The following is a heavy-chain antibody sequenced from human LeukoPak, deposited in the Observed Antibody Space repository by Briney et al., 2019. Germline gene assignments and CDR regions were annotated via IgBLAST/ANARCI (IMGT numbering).Heavy chain of an antibody. V-gene: IGHV3-21*01. J-gene: IGHJ4*02. D-gene: IGHD3-10*01. Sequence: GGSLRLSCAASGFTFSSYSMNWVRQAPGKGLEWVSSISSSSSYICYADSVKGRFTISRDNAKNSLFLQMNSLRVEDTAVYYCARAPNYYGSGSYDYWGQGTLVTVSS. CDR1: GFTFSSYS. CDR2: ISSSSSYI. CDR3: ARAPNYYGSGSYDY.